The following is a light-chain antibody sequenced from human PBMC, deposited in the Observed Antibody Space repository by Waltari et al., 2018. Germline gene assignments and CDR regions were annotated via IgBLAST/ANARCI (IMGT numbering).Light chain of an antibody. CDR2: GAS. J-gene: IGKJ1*01. CDR1: QSVSSY. CDR3: QQYNKWPPGT. Sequence: EVVLTQSPATLSVSLGERATLSCRASQSVSSYLAWYQQKPGQAPRLIIHGASIRATGIPARFSGSGSGTEFTLTISSLQSEDSAVYYCQQYNKWPPGTFGQGTKVEIK. V-gene: IGKV3-15*01.